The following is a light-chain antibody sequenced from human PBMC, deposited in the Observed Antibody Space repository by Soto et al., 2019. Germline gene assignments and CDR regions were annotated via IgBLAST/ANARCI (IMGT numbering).Light chain of an antibody. J-gene: IGLJ1*01. V-gene: IGLV2-14*01. CDR2: EVS. Sequence: QSALTQPASVSGSPGQSITISCTGTSSDVGDYNYVSWYQQHPGKAPKLMIYEVSNRPSGVSNRFSGSKSGNTASLTISGLQAEDEADYYCSSYTSSSPPYVFGTGTKVTVL. CDR3: SSYTSSSPPYV. CDR1: SSDVGDYNY.